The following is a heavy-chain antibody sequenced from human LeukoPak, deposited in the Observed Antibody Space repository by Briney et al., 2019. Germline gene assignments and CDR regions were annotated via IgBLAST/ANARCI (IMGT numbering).Heavy chain of an antibody. V-gene: IGHV1-69*13. J-gene: IGHJ4*02. CDR3: ASGGGCCSGGSCYWTFDY. Sequence: ASVKVSCKASGGTFSSYAISWVRQAPGQGLEWMGGIIPIFGTANYAQKFQGRVTITADESTSTAYMELSSLRSEDTAVYYCASGGGCCSGGSCYWTFDYWGQGTLVTVSS. CDR1: GGTFSSYA. CDR2: IIPIFGTA. D-gene: IGHD2-15*01.